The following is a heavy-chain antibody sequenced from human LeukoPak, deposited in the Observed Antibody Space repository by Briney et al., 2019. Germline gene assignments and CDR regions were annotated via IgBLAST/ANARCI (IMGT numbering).Heavy chain of an antibody. CDR1: GYSISSGYY. CDR2: IYHSGST. Sequence: SETLSLTCAVSGYSISSGYYWGWIRQPPGKGLEWIGSIYHSGSTYYNPSLKSRVTISVDASKNQFSLKLTSVTAADTAVYYCARQSRGIAVAGLDYWGQGTLVTVSS. V-gene: IGHV4-38-2*01. CDR3: ARQSRGIAVAGLDY. D-gene: IGHD6-19*01. J-gene: IGHJ4*02.